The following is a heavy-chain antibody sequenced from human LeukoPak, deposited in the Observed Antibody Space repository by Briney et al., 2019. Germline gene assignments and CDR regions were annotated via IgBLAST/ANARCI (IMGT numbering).Heavy chain of an antibody. CDR3: ARARLTIFGVAPGGIWFDP. Sequence: PSETLSLTCTVSGGSISSYYWSWIRQPPGKGLEWIGYIYYSGSTNYNPSLKSRVTISVDTSKNQFSLKLSSVTAADTAVYYCARARLTIFGVAPGGIWFDPWGQGTLVTVSS. CDR2: IYYSGST. D-gene: IGHD3-3*01. J-gene: IGHJ5*02. V-gene: IGHV4-59*08. CDR1: GGSISSYY.